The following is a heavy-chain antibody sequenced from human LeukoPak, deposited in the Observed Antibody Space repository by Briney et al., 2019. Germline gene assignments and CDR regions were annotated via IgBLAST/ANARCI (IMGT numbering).Heavy chain of an antibody. CDR1: GFTFSNSA. V-gene: IGHV3-21*01. J-gene: IGHJ3*01. CDR3: AKRADYYDSSRALYDAFDL. D-gene: IGHD3-16*01. CDR2: IDYDSSHI. Sequence: GGSLRLSCAASGFTFSNSAMNWVRQVPGKGLEWVSSIDYDSSHIYYAASVRGRFTISRDNARNSVYLQMNSLRVADTAVYYCAKRADYYDSSRALYDAFDLWGQGTMVTVSS.